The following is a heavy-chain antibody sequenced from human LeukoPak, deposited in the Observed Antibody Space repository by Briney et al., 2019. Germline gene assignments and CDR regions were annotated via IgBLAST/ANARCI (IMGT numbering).Heavy chain of an antibody. D-gene: IGHD6-6*01. Sequence: GESLQISCKGSGYSFTSYWISWVRQMPGRGLEWMGRIDPSDSYTNYSPSFQGHVTISAGKSISTAYLQWSSLKASDTAMYYCASLHSSSSTDAFDIWGQGTMVTVSS. CDR2: IDPSDSYT. J-gene: IGHJ3*02. CDR3: ASLHSSSSTDAFDI. V-gene: IGHV5-10-1*01. CDR1: GYSFTSYW.